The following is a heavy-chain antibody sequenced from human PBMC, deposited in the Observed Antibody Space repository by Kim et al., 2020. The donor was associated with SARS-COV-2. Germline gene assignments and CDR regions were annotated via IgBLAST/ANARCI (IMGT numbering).Heavy chain of an antibody. J-gene: IGHJ4*01. V-gene: IGHV3-74*01. CDR3: ARLYYDSRGYYYFDS. D-gene: IGHD3-22*01. Sequence: GGSLRLSCAASGFTFSTYWMHWVRQAPGKGLVWVSRTNGDVSTTNYADSVKGRFTISIDNAKNTLYLQLNSLRAEDTAIYYCARLYYDSRGYYYFDSWG. CDR1: GFTFSTYW. CDR2: TNGDVSTT.